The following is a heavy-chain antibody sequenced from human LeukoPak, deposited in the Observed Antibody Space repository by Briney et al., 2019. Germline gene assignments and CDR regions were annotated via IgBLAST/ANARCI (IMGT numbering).Heavy chain of an antibody. CDR2: ISAYNGNT. CDR1: GYTFTNYG. J-gene: IGHJ4*02. Sequence: ASVKVSCKASGYTFTNYGISWVRQAPGQGLEWMGWISAYNGNTNYAQKLQGRVTMTTDTSTSTAYMELRSLRSDDTAVYYCARDDSSGYPYYFDYWGQGTPVTVSS. V-gene: IGHV1-18*01. CDR3: ARDDSSGYPYYFDY. D-gene: IGHD3-22*01.